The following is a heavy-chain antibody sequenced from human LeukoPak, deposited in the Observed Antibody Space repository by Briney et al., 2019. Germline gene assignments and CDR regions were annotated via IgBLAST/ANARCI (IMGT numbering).Heavy chain of an antibody. D-gene: IGHD4-17*01. CDR3: ARDDDYGDLRTDY. Sequence: PGGSLRLSCAASGFTFSSYSMNWVRQAPGKGLEWVSSISSSSSYIYYADSVKGRFTISRDNAKNSLYLQMNSLRAEDTAVYYYARDDDYGDLRTDYWGQGTLVTVSS. CDR1: GFTFSSYS. J-gene: IGHJ4*02. V-gene: IGHV3-21*01. CDR2: ISSSSSYI.